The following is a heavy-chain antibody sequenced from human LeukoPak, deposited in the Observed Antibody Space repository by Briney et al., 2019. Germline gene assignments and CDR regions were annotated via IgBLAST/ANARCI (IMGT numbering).Heavy chain of an antibody. Sequence: GGSLRLFWAPAGFTFSDYYMSSIHQAPGNWLECDSYISSSGSTIYYADSVKGRFTISRDNAKNSLYLQMNSLRAEDTAVYYCARDSTGDPHYYYYGMDVWGQGTTVTVSS. CDR2: ISSSGSTI. CDR1: GFTFSDYY. D-gene: IGHD4-17*01. J-gene: IGHJ6*02. CDR3: ARDSTGDPHYYYYGMDV. V-gene: IGHV3-11*01.